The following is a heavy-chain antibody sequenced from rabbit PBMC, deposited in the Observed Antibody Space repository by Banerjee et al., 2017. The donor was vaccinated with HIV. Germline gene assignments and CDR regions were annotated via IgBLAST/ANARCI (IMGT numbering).Heavy chain of an antibody. CDR1: GFDFSSDA. J-gene: IGHJ4*02. Sequence: QSLEESGGDLVQPEGSLTLTCTASGFDFSSDAMCWVRQAPGKGLEWIACIYAGGSGNTYYATWAKGRFTISKTSSTTVTLQMTSLTAADTATYFCARAYANIDTYGWGFWGPGTLVTVS. CDR3: ARAYANIDTYGWGF. CDR2: IYAGGSGNT. V-gene: IGHV1S40*01. D-gene: IGHD6-1*01.